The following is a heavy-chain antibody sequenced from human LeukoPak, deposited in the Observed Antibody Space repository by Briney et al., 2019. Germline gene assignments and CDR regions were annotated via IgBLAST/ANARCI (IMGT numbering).Heavy chain of an antibody. V-gene: IGHV3-23*01. CDR2: VNRSGDST. CDR3: AREQQGGSGY. Sequence: PGGSLRLSCAASGFTFYSYGMNWVRQAPGKGLEWVSGVNRSGDSTSYADSVKGRFTISRDNSKNTLYLQMNSLRAEDTAVYYCAREQQGGSGYWGQGTLVTVSS. J-gene: IGHJ4*02. D-gene: IGHD3-10*01. CDR1: GFTFYSYG.